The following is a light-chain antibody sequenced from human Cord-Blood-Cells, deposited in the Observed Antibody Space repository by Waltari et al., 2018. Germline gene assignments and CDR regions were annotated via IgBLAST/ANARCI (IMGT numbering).Light chain of an antibody. CDR3: LFYYRGAWV. CDR2: STS. CDR1: TGGVISGYC. J-gene: IGLJ3*02. V-gene: IGLV7-43*01. Sequence: TVVAHVPSLTVSPGGSVSGSCASRTGGVISGYCPNWFQQKPGQAPRALSYSTSNRQSWTSARISGTTLGVKAALMLAEVQPEDDAEYYGLFYYRGAWVFGGGSKLSGL.